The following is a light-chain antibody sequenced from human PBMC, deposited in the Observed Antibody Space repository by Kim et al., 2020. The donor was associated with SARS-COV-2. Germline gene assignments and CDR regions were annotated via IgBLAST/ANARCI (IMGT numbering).Light chain of an antibody. J-gene: IGLJ3*02. CDR3: SAYSSSTTWV. V-gene: IGLV2-14*03. CDR1: SSDLGGYIF. CDR2: DVT. Sequence: QSALTQPASVSGSPGQSITISCTATSSDLGGYIFFSWYQHHPGKAPKLMIYDVTHRPSGVSDRFSGSKSGTTASLTISGLQAEDEADYFCSAYSSSTTWVFGGGTQLTVL.